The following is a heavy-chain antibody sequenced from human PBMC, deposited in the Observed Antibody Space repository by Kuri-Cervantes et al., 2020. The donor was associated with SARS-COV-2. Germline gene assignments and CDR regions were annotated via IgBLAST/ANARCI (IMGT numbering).Heavy chain of an antibody. D-gene: IGHD3-22*01. J-gene: IGHJ4*02. CDR2: ISSSSSYI. CDR3: ARAPHYYDYYDSSGYYGDY. V-gene: IGHV3-21*01. Sequence: GESLKISCAASGFTFSSYSMNWVRQAPGKGLEWVSSISSSSSYIYYADSVKGRFTISRDNAKNSLYLQMNSLRAEDTAVYYCARAPHYYDYYDSSGYYGDYWGQGTLVTVSS. CDR1: GFTFSSYS.